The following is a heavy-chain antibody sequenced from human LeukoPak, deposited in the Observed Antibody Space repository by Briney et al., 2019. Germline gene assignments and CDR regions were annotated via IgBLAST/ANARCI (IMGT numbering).Heavy chain of an antibody. CDR2: ISGSGGST. V-gene: IGHV3-23*01. CDR1: GFTFSSYA. Sequence: PGGSLRLSCAASGFTFSSYAMSWVRQAPGKGLEWVSAISGSGGSTYYADSVKGRFTLSRDNSKNTLYLQMNSLRAEDTAVYYCAKGGYCSSTSCDMEDAFDIWGQGTMVTVSS. CDR3: AKGGYCSSTSCDMEDAFDI. J-gene: IGHJ3*02. D-gene: IGHD2-2*02.